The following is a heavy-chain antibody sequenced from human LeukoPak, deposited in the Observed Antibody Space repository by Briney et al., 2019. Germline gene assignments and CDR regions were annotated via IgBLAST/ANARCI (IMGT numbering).Heavy chain of an antibody. CDR1: GDSVSSNSAA. D-gene: IGHD3-16*01. CDR3: AAEEGSDYDPRFDP. Sequence: SQTLSLTCAISGDSVSSNSAAWNWIRQSPSRGPEWLGRTYYRSKWYNDYAVSVKSRITINPDTSKNHFSLQLNSVTPEDTAVYYCAAEEGSDYDPRFDPWGQGTLVTVSS. CDR2: TYYRSKWYN. J-gene: IGHJ5*02. V-gene: IGHV6-1*01.